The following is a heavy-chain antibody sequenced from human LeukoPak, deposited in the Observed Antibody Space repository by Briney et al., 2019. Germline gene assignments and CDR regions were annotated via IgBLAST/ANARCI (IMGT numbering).Heavy chain of an antibody. CDR1: GYTFISYG. V-gene: IGHV1-18*01. CDR2: ISAYNGNT. Sequence: ASVKVSCKASGYTFISYGISWMRQAPGQGLEWMGWISAYNGNTNNAQKFQGGVTVTTDTSTSTAYMELRSLRSDDTAVYYCARDDRSGYYDDWGQGTLVTVSS. J-gene: IGHJ4*02. CDR3: ARDDRSGYYDD. D-gene: IGHD3-22*01.